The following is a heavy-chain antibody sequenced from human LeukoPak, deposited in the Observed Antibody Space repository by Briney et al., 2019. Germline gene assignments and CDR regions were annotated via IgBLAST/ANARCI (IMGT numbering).Heavy chain of an antibody. CDR3: ATGIAAAGPANWFDP. J-gene: IGHJ5*02. CDR1: GYTFTGYY. CDR2: INPNNGGT. D-gene: IGHD6-13*01. V-gene: IGHV1-2*02. Sequence: ASVKVSCKASGYTFTGYYMHWVRQAPGQGLEWMGWINPNNGGTNYAQKFQGRVTMTRDTSISTAYMELSRLRTDDTAVYYCATGIAAAGPANWFDPWGQGTLVTVSS.